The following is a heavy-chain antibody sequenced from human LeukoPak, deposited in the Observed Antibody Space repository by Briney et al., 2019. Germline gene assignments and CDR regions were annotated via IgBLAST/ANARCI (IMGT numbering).Heavy chain of an antibody. Sequence: PGGSLRLSCAASGFTFSSYSMNWVRQAPGKGLEGVSYISSSSSRIYYADSVKGRFTISRDNAKNSLYLQMNSLRDEDTAVYYCARDYEGLVWFGKLSYWGQGTLVTVSS. J-gene: IGHJ4*02. CDR2: ISSSSSRI. CDR1: GFTFSSYS. D-gene: IGHD3-10*01. V-gene: IGHV3-48*02. CDR3: ARDYEGLVWFGKLSY.